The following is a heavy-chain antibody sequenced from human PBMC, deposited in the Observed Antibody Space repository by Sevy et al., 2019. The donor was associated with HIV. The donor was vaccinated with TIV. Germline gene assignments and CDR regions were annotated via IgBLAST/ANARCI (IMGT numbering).Heavy chain of an antibody. Sequence: GGSLRLSCAASGFTFSSYAMSWVRQAPGKGLEWVSAISGSGGSTYYADSVKGRFTISRDNSKNTLYLQMNSLRAEDTAVYYCAKDKFYSGGSCYDAFDIWGQGTMVTVSS. D-gene: IGHD2-15*01. J-gene: IGHJ3*02. CDR2: ISGSGGST. V-gene: IGHV3-23*01. CDR1: GFTFSSYA. CDR3: AKDKFYSGGSCYDAFDI.